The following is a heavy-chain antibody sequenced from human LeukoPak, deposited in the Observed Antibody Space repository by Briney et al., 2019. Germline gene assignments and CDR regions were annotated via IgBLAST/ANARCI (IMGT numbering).Heavy chain of an antibody. Sequence: GESLKISCKGSGYRFTSYWIGWVRQMPGKGLEWMGIIYPVDSDTRYSPSFQGQVTISADKSISTAYRQWSSLKASDTAMYYCARSAYDSSGYYGGDWGQGTLVSVSS. J-gene: IGHJ4*02. CDR3: ARSAYDSSGYYGGD. CDR2: IYPVDSDT. D-gene: IGHD3-22*01. V-gene: IGHV5-51*01. CDR1: GYRFTSYW.